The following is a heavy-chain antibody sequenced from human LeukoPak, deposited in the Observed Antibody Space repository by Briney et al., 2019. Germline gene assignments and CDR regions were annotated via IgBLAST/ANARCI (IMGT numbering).Heavy chain of an antibody. Sequence: GGSLRLSCAASGFQFSSYLMHWVRQARGKVMVWVSSINSDGSSTSYADSVKGRFTISRDNAKNTLYLQMNSLRAEDTAVYYCARVHGFWGQGTLVTVSS. CDR1: GFQFSSYL. J-gene: IGHJ4*02. CDR3: ARVHGF. CDR2: INSDGSST. V-gene: IGHV3-74*01.